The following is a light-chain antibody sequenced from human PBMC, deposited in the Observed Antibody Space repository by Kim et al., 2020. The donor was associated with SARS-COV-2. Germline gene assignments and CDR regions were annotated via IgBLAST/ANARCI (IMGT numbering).Light chain of an antibody. CDR2: YDS. V-gene: IGLV3-21*04. Sequence: APGKTARINCGGNNIGSKSVPWYQQKPGLAPVLVIYYDSARPSGIPERFSGSNSGNTATLTISRVEAGDEADYYCQVWDSSSDHPVFGGGTQLTVL. CDR3: QVWDSSSDHPV. CDR1: NIGSKS. J-gene: IGLJ3*02.